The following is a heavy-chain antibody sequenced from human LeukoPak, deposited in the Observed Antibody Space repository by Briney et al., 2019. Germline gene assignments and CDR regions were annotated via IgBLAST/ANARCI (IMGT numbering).Heavy chain of an antibody. Sequence: PSETLSLTCTVSGGSISGGSISSDYWSWIRQPAGKGLEWIGRIYISGSTNSNPSLKSRDSMSVDTSKNQFSLKLTSVTAADTAVYYCARGRYYGSGTLVYFDYWGQGTLVTVSS. D-gene: IGHD3-10*01. V-gene: IGHV4-4*07. CDR2: IYISGST. J-gene: IGHJ4*02. CDR1: GGSISSDY. CDR3: ARGRYYGSGTLVYFDY.